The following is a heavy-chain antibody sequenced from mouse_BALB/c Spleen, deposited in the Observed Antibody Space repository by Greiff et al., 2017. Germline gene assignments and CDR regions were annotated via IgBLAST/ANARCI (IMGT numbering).Heavy chain of an antibody. CDR1: GYTFPDYA. CDR2: ISTYYGDA. J-gene: IGHJ1*01. D-gene: IGHD2-1*01. CDR3: ARRISYGNHWYFDV. Sequence: VKLMESGAELVRPGVSVKISCKGSGYTFPDYAMHWVKQSHAKSLEWIGVISTYYGDASYNQKFKGKATMTVDKSSSTAYMELARLTSEDSAIYYCARRISYGNHWYFDVWGAGTTVTVSS. V-gene: IGHV1S137*01.